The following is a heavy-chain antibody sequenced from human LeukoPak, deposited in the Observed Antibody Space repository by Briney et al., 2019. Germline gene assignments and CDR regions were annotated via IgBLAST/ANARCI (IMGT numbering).Heavy chain of an antibody. D-gene: IGHD6-19*01. Sequence: GGSLRLSCAASGFTFSSYEMNWGRQAPGKGLEWVSYISSSGSTIYYADSVKGRFTISRDNAKNSLYLQMNSLRAEDTAVYYCARDGVAGPFDYWGQGTLVTVSS. CDR1: GFTFSSYE. CDR3: ARDGVAGPFDY. CDR2: ISSSGSTI. V-gene: IGHV3-48*03. J-gene: IGHJ4*02.